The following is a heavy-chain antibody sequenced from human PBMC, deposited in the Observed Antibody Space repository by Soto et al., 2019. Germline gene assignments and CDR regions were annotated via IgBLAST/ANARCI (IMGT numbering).Heavy chain of an antibody. J-gene: IGHJ4*02. Sequence: GGSLRLSCAASEFTFHDYAMHWVRQVPGKGLEWFSGISWNSDYIGYADSVKGRFTISRDNSKNTLYLQMNSLRAEDTAVYYCAREALYYDILTGYYSDAFDYWGQGTLVTVSS. V-gene: IGHV3-9*01. D-gene: IGHD3-9*01. CDR2: ISWNSDYI. CDR3: AREALYYDILTGYYSDAFDY. CDR1: EFTFHDYA.